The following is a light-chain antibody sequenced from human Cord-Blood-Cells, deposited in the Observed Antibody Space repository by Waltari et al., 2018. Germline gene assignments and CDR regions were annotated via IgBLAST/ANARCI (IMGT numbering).Light chain of an antibody. CDR2: DTT. Sequence: EIVLTQSPATLSLSPGEKATRSCRASQSVSSYFAWYQQKPGPAPRLHIYDTTTRATGIPARFSGGGSGTDCTLTISRLEDEAFAVYYCQQRSNWPTFGQGTKVEIK. CDR3: QQRSNWPT. CDR1: QSVSSY. J-gene: IGKJ1*01. V-gene: IGKV3-11*01.